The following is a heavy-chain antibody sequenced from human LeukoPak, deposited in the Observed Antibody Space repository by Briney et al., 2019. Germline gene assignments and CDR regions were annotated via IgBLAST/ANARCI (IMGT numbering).Heavy chain of an antibody. CDR3: ARSHYDNWFDP. CDR1: GGSFSGYY. D-gene: IGHD5-12*01. V-gene: IGHV4-34*01. J-gene: IGHJ5*02. CDR2: INHSGST. Sequence: PSETLSLTCAVYGGSFSGYYWSWIRQPPGKGLEWIGEINHSGSTNYNPSLKSRVTISVDTSKNQFSLKLSSVTAADTAVYYCARSHYDNWFDPWGQGTLVTVSS.